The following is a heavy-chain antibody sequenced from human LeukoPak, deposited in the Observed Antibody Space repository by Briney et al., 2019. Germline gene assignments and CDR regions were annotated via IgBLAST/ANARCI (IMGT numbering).Heavy chain of an antibody. J-gene: IGHJ6*02. D-gene: IGHD3-16*01. CDR1: GGSISSSSYY. CDR3: ASQPLVGANHYGMDV. Sequence: SETLSLTCTVSGGSISSSSYYWGWIRQPPGTGLEWLGSIYYSGSTYYNPSLKSRVTISVDTSKNQFSLKLSSVTAADTAVCYCASQPLVGANHYGMDVWGQGTTVTVSS. V-gene: IGHV4-39*01. CDR2: IYYSGST.